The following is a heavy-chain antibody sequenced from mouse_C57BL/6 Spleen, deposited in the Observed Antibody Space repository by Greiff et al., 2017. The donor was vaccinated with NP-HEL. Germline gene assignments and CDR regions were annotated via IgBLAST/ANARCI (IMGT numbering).Heavy chain of an antibody. CDR1: GYTFTSYG. J-gene: IGHJ1*03. V-gene: IGHV1-81*01. Sequence: VQLQQSGAELARPGASVKLSCKASGYTFTSYGISWVKQRTGQGLEWIGEIYPRSGNTYYNEKFKGKATLTADKSSSTAYMELRSLTSEDSAVYFCARAYGSSYGNWYFDVWGTGTTVTVSS. CDR3: ARAYGSSYGNWYFDV. D-gene: IGHD1-1*01. CDR2: IYPRSGNT.